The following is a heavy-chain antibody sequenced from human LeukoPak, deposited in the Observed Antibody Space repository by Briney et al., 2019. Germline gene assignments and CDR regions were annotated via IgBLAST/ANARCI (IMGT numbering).Heavy chain of an antibody. D-gene: IGHD3-22*01. CDR3: AKGSYYDSSGSFYFDY. J-gene: IGHJ4*02. CDR1: GFTFSSSA. Sequence: GGSLRLSCAASGFTFSSSAMSWVRQVPGKGLEWVSGISGSGDNTYYADSVKGRFTISRDNSKNTLYVQVNSLGTEDTAAYYCAKGSYYDSSGSFYFDYWGQGTLVTVSS. V-gene: IGHV3-23*01. CDR2: ISGSGDNT.